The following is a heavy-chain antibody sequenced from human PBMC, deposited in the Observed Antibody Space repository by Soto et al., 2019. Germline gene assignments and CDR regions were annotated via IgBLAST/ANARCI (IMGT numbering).Heavy chain of an antibody. CDR3: ATTIAAAGILGSNYYYGMDV. V-gene: IGHV4-59*01. Sequence: ASETLSLTCTVSGGSISSYYWSWIRQPPGKGLEWIGYIYYSGSTNYNPSLKSRVSISVDTSKNQFSLKLSSVTAADTAVYYCATTIAAAGILGSNYYYGMDVWGQGTTVTVSS. D-gene: IGHD6-13*01. J-gene: IGHJ6*02. CDR2: IYYSGST. CDR1: GGSISSYY.